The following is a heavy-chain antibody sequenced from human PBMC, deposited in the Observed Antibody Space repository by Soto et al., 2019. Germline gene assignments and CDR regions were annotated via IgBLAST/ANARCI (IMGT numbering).Heavy chain of an antibody. J-gene: IGHJ4*02. CDR1: GFTFSSYG. Sequence: QVQLVESGGGVVQPGRSLRLSCAASGFTFSSYGMHWVRQAPGKGLEWVAVISYDGSNKYYADSVKGRFTISRDNSKNTLYLQMNSLRAEDTAVYYCAKDRRRVGASHYFDYWGQGTLVTVSS. V-gene: IGHV3-30*18. CDR3: AKDRRRVGASHYFDY. CDR2: ISYDGSNK. D-gene: IGHD1-26*01.